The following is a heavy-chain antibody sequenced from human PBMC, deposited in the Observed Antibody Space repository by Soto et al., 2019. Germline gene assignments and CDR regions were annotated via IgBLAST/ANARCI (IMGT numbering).Heavy chain of an antibody. V-gene: IGHV4-59*11. Sequence: QVQLQESGPGLVKPSETLSLTCTVSGGSISNHYWSWIRQPPGKGLEWIGYIYYNGNTNYNPSLKSRVTMSVDTSKNQISHMLSSVTATDTAVYYCARANCYSEYWGQGTLVTVTS. D-gene: IGHD2-21*02. CDR1: GGSISNHY. CDR3: ARANCYSEY. CDR2: IYYNGNT. J-gene: IGHJ4*02.